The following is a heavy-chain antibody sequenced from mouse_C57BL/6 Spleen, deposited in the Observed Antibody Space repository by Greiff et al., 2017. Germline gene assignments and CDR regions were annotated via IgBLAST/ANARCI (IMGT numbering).Heavy chain of an antibody. CDR3: AKTVTPYSFDY. J-gene: IGHJ2*01. Sequence: QVQLQQSGAELVRPGTSVKVSCKASGYAFTNYLIEWVKQRPGQGLEWIGVINPGSGGTNYNEKFKGKATLTADKSSSTAYMQISSLTSEDSAVYFCAKTVTPYSFDYWGQGTTLTVSS. V-gene: IGHV1-54*01. D-gene: IGHD4-1*01. CDR2: INPGSGGT. CDR1: GYAFTNYL.